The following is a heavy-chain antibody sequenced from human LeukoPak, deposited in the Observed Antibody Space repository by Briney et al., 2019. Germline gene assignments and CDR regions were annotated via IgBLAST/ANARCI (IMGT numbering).Heavy chain of an antibody. D-gene: IGHD1-26*01. CDR1: GYTFTTYD. V-gene: IGHV1-8*01. J-gene: IGHJ4*02. Sequence: ASVKVSCKASGYTFTTYDFNWVGQATGQGLEWMGWMNPNNGNTGYAQKFQGRVSMTRDTSISTAYLELSSLRSEDTGVYYCARGGRAGSYWTDYWGQGTLVTVSS. CDR3: ARGGRAGSYWTDY. CDR2: MNPNNGNT.